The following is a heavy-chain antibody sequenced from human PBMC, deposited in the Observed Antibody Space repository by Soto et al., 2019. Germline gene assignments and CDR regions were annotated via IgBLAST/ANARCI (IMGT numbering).Heavy chain of an antibody. Sequence: PSETLSLTCTVSGGSISSYYWIWIRQPPGKGLESIGYLYYSRSTNYNPSLKSRVTLSVDTSTNQCSLTLSSMTVADTAVYYCARVPDYWGQGILVT. CDR3: ARVPDY. CDR2: LYYSRST. J-gene: IGHJ4*02. CDR1: GGSISSYY. D-gene: IGHD2-2*01. V-gene: IGHV4-59*01.